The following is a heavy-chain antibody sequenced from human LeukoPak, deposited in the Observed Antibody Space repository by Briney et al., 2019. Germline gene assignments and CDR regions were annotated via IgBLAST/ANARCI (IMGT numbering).Heavy chain of an antibody. D-gene: IGHD5-12*01. Sequence: PGGSLRLSCAASGFTFSSYEMNWVRQAPGKGLEWVSYISSSGSTIYYADSVKGRFTISRDNAKDSLYLQMNSLRAEDTAVYYCARVKSGYIKPGFDYWGQGTLVTVSS. CDR3: ARVKSGYIKPGFDY. V-gene: IGHV3-48*03. CDR1: GFTFSSYE. CDR2: ISSSGSTI. J-gene: IGHJ4*02.